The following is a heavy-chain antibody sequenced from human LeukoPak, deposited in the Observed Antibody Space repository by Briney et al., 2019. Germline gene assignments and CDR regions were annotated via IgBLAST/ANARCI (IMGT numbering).Heavy chain of an antibody. V-gene: IGHV4-4*07. CDR1: GGSISSYY. CDR2: IYTSGST. Sequence: SETLSLTCTVSGGSISSYYWSWIRQPAGKGLEWIGCIYTSGSTNYNPSLKSLVTMSVDTSKNQFSLKLSSVTAADTAVYYCARDGAEDTAMVPHYYGMDVWGQGTTVTVSS. D-gene: IGHD5-18*01. J-gene: IGHJ6*02. CDR3: ARDGAEDTAMVPHYYGMDV.